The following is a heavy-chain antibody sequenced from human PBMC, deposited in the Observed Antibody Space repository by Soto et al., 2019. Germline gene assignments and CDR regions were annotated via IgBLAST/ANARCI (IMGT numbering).Heavy chain of an antibody. CDR3: AREGSYSAYNFAHGIQLWSFDF. J-gene: IGHJ4*02. CDR1: GGSINTFY. D-gene: IGHD5-12*01. V-gene: IGHV4-4*07. Sequence: SETLYLTCTVSGGSINTFYWSWVRQPAGKGLEWIGRIFSSGSTSFNPSLESRVAMSVDTSKNHFSLNLSSVTAADMAVYYCAREGSYSAYNFAHGIQLWSFDFWGQGALVTVSS. CDR2: IFSSGST.